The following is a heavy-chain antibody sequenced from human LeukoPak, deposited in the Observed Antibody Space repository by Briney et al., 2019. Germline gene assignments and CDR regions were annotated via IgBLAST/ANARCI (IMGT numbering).Heavy chain of an antibody. D-gene: IGHD3-10*01. CDR2: IKQDGSEK. CDR1: GFTFSSYG. J-gene: IGHJ6*02. V-gene: IGHV3-7*03. Sequence: PGGSLRLSCAASGFTFSSYGMHWVRQAPGKGLEWVANIKQDGSEKYYVDSVKGRFTISRDNAKNSLYLQMNSLRAEDTAVYYCARDRITMVRGVIDYYYYGMDVWGQGTTVTVSS. CDR3: ARDRITMVRGVIDYYYYGMDV.